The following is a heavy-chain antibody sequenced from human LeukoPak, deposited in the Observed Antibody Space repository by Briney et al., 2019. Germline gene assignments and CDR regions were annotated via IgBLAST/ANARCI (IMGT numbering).Heavy chain of an antibody. CDR3: ARGAWDC. CDR1: GGSFSGYY. CDR2: INHSGST. J-gene: IGHJ4*02. V-gene: IGHV4-34*01. Sequence: PSETLSLTCAVYGGSFSGYYWSWVRQPPGKGLEWIGEINHSGSTNYNPSLKSRVTISIDTSKNQFSLNLSSVTAADTAVYYCARGAWDCWGQGTLVTVSS.